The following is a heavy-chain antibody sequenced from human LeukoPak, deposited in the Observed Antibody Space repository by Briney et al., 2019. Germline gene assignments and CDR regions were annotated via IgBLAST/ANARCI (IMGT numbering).Heavy chain of an antibody. V-gene: IGHV3-48*03. CDR2: IGTIISTT. CDR3: ARTVYDLRGQRLVPGFDS. J-gene: IGHJ4*02. D-gene: IGHD6-19*01. Sequence: GGSLRLSCAASGFTFSSYEMNWVRQATGKGLEWVSYIGTIISTTYYADSVKGRFTVSRDDAKSSLYLQMSSLRVEDTAVYYCARTVYDLRGQRLVPGFDSWGQGTLVTVSS. CDR1: GFTFSSYE.